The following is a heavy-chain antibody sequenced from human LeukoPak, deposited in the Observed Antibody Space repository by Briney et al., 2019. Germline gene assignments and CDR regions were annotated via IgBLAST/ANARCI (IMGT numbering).Heavy chain of an antibody. CDR1: GFTFSSYA. J-gene: IGHJ4*02. CDR2: IWYDGANK. V-gene: IGHV3-33*01. CDR3: VREGPLYSSTSYGDY. Sequence: GGSLRLSCAASGFTFSSYAMHWVRQAPGKGLEWVAVIWYDGANKYYADSVRGRFTISRDNSKNTLYLQMNSLRAEDTAVYYCVREGPLYSSTSYGDYWGQETPVTVSS. D-gene: IGHD6-13*01.